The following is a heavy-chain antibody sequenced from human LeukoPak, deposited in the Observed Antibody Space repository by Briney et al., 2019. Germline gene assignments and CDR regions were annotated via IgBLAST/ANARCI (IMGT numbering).Heavy chain of an antibody. CDR2: ISGSGGST. CDR3: AKGYYYDSSGYYFLPDY. Sequence: GGSLRLSCAASGFTFSSYAMSWVRQAPEKGLEWVSAISGSGGSTYYADSVKGRFTISRDNSKNTLYLQMNSLRAEDTAVYYCAKGYYYDSSGYYFLPDYWGQGTLVTVSS. CDR1: GFTFSSYA. J-gene: IGHJ4*02. V-gene: IGHV3-23*01. D-gene: IGHD3-22*01.